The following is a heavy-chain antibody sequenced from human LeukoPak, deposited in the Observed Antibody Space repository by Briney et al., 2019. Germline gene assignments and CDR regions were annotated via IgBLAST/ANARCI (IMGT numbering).Heavy chain of an antibody. V-gene: IGHV3-30*18. CDR2: ISNDGSKK. J-gene: IGHJ4*02. CDR3: AKDRYSYAFEYSDS. Sequence: GGSLRLSCAASGFTFSNAWMNWVRQAPGKGLDWVAVISNDGSKKYYADSVKGRFTISRDNSKNTLSLLLSSLRAEDTAVYYCAKDRYSYAFEYSDSWGQGTLVTVSS. CDR1: GFTFSNAW. D-gene: IGHD5-18*01.